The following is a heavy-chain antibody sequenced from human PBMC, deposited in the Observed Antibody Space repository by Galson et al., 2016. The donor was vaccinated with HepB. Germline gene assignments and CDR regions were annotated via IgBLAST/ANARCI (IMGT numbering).Heavy chain of an antibody. V-gene: IGHV4-59*08. D-gene: IGHD3-10*01. J-gene: IGHJ5*02. CDR1: GASISSDY. CDR3: ARHYFGSGSYRFDP. CDR2: IHDSGST. Sequence: SETLSLTCTVSGASISSDYWSWIRQSPEKGLEWIGYIHDSGSTKHHTSLRGRVTISVDTSNNQLSLKLRSVTAADTAAYYCARHYFGSGSYRFDPWGQGTVVTVSS.